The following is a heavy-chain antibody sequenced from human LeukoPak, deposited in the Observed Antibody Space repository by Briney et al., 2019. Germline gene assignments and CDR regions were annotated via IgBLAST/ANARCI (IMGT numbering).Heavy chain of an antibody. CDR3: ARASIFGVAPYYMDV. D-gene: IGHD3-3*01. CDR2: IYYSGST. CDR1: GFTFGDYG. V-gene: IGHV4-59*01. J-gene: IGHJ6*03. Sequence: GSLRLSCTASGFTFGDYGLTWVRQAPGKGLEWIGYIYYSGSTDYNPSLKSRVTISVDRSKNQFSLKLSSVTAADTAVYYCARASIFGVAPYYMDVWGRGTTVTVSS.